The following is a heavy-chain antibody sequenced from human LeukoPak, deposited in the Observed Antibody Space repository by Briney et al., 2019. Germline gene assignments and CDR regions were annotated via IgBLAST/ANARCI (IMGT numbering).Heavy chain of an antibody. CDR2: IDMYTANP. V-gene: IGHV7-4-1*02. Sequence: ASVKVSCKASGYTFTRYAINWLRQAPGQGLEWMGWIDMYTANPAYAQGFTDRFVFSLDTSVTTAYLQISNLKIEDTAVYSCARHDNDDDFDYWGQGTLVTVSS. J-gene: IGHJ4*02. D-gene: IGHD3-16*01. CDR3: ARHDNDDDFDY. CDR1: GYTFTRYA.